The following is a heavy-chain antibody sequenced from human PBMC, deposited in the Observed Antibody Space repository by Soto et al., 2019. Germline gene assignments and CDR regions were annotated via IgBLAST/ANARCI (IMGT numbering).Heavy chain of an antibody. CDR2: ISSSSSTI. CDR3: ARDLNYYDSSGFPF. V-gene: IGHV3-48*02. CDR1: GFTFSSYS. Sequence: GGSLRLSCAASGFTFSSYSMNWVRQAPGKGLEWVSCISSSSSTIYYADSVKGRFTISRDNAKNSLYLQMNSLRDEDTAVYYCARDLNYYDSSGFPFWGQGTLVTVSS. D-gene: IGHD3-22*01. J-gene: IGHJ4*02.